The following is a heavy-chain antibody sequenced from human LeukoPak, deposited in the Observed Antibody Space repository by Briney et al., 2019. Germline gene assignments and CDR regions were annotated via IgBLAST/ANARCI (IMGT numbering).Heavy chain of an antibody. D-gene: IGHD2-2*02. CDR2: IRGIGGST. CDR3: ARLLGYCSSNSCYKTPYFDY. V-gene: IGHV3-23*01. J-gene: IGHJ4*02. Sequence: PGGSLRLSCAASGFTFSSYAMSWVRQAPGKGLEWVSAIRGIGGSTYYADSVKGRFTISRDNSKNTLYLQMNSLRAEDTAVYYCARLLGYCSSNSCYKTPYFDYWGQGTLVTVSS. CDR1: GFTFSSYA.